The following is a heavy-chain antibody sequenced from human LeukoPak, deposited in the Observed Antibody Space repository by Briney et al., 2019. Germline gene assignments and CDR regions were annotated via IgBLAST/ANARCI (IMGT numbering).Heavy chain of an antibody. V-gene: IGHV4-59*01. J-gene: IGHJ6*02. CDR3: ARQGDGYNPYYYYGMDV. CDR2: IYYSGST. Sequence: PSETLSLTCTVSGGSISSYYWNWIRQPPGKGLDWIGYIYYSGSTNYNPSLRSRVTISVDTSKNQFSLKVTSVTAADTAVYYCARQGDGYNPYYYYGMDVWGQGTTVTVSS. D-gene: IGHD5-24*01. CDR1: GGSISSYY.